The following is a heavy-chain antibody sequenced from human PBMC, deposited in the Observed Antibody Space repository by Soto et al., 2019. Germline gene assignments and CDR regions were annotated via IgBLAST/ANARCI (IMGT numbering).Heavy chain of an antibody. V-gene: IGHV4-34*01. J-gene: IGHJ4*02. Sequence: QVQLQQWGAGLLKPSETLSLTCAVYGGSFSGYYWTWIRQPPGTGLEWIGEINHSGSTNYNPSLKSRVTISVDTSKNQFSLKLTSVTAADTAVYYCARHKITGVFDYWGQGTLVTVSS. D-gene: IGHD2-8*02. CDR2: INHSGST. CDR1: GGSFSGYY. CDR3: ARHKITGVFDY.